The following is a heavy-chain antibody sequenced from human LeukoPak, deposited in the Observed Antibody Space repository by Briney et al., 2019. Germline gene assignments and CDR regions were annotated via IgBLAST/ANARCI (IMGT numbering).Heavy chain of an antibody. J-gene: IGHJ4*02. D-gene: IGHD5-18*01. Sequence: SETLSLTCTVSGGSISSSSYYWGWIRQPPGKGLEWIGSIYYSGSTYYNPSLKSRVTISVDTSKNQFSLKLSSVTAADTAVYYCASSQDSYGYYDYWGQGTLVTVSS. CDR2: IYYSGST. V-gene: IGHV4-39*07. CDR1: GGSISSSSYY. CDR3: ASSQDSYGYYDY.